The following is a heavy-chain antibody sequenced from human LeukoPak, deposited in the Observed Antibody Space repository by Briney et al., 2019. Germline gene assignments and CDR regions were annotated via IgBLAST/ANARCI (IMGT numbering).Heavy chain of an antibody. J-gene: IGHJ4*02. CDR1: GFTFSSYA. V-gene: IGHV3-23*01. D-gene: IGHD3-10*01. CDR3: AKDRRGALYPYFDY. Sequence: GGALRLSCAVSGFTFSSYAMSWVRQAPGKGLEWVSAISGSGGSTYYADSVKGRFTISRDNSTNTLYLQMNSLRAEDTAVYYRAKDRRGALYPYFDYWGQGTLVTVSS. CDR2: ISGSGGST.